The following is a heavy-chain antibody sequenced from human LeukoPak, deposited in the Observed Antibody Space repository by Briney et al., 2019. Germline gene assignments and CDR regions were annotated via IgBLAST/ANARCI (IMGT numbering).Heavy chain of an antibody. Sequence: SETLSLTCTVSGGSISSGSYYWSWIRQPAGKGLEWIGRTYTSGSTNYNPSLKSRVTISVDTSKNQFSLKLSSVTAADTAVYYCARVWGSSLFLFDYWGQGTLVTVSS. CDR3: ARVWGSSLFLFDY. CDR2: TYTSGST. D-gene: IGHD3-16*01. V-gene: IGHV4-61*02. CDR1: GGSISSGSYY. J-gene: IGHJ4*02.